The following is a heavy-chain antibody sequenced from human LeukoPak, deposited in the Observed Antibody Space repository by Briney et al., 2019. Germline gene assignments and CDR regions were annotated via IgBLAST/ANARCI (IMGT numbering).Heavy chain of an antibody. D-gene: IGHD3-10*01. CDR3: ARGGALLWFGELLSHWDAFDI. CDR1: GYTFTGYY. CDR2: INPNSGGT. J-gene: IGHJ3*02. Sequence: GASVKVSCKASGYTFTGYYMHWVRQAPGQGLEWMGWINPNSGGTNYAQKFQGWVTMTRDTSISTAYMELSRLRSDDTAVYYCARGGALLWFGELLSHWDAFDIWGQGTMVTVSS. V-gene: IGHV1-2*04.